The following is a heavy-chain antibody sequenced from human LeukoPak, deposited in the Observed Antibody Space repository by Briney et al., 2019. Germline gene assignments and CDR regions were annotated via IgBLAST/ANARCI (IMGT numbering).Heavy chain of an antibody. Sequence: GASVKVSCKASGYTFTGYYMHWVRPAPGQGLEWMGWINPNSGGTNYAQKFQGGVTMTRDTSISTAYMELSRLRSDDTAVYYCARDSGERGSGSYLIAYWGQGTLVTVSS. J-gene: IGHJ4*02. D-gene: IGHD3-10*01. CDR2: INPNSGGT. V-gene: IGHV1-2*02. CDR3: ARDSGERGSGSYLIAY. CDR1: GYTFTGYY.